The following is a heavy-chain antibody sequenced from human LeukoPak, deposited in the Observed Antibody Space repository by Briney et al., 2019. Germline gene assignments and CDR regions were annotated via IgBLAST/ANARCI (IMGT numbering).Heavy chain of an antibody. CDR2: INHSGST. D-gene: IGHD3-22*01. V-gene: IGHV4-38-2*02. CDR1: GYSISSGYY. CDR3: ARVTYYYDSSGYFVDNWFDP. Sequence: SETLSLTCTVSGYSISSGYYWGWIRQPPGKGLEWIGEINHSGSTNYNPSLKSRVTISVDTSKNQFSLKLSSVTAADTAVYYCARVTYYYDSSGYFVDNWFDPWGQGTLVTVSS. J-gene: IGHJ5*02.